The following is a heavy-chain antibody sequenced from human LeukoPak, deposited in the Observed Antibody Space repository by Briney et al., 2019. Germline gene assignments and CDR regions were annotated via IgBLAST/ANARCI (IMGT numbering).Heavy chain of an antibody. V-gene: IGHV1-46*02. J-gene: IGHJ4*02. CDR1: GYTFNSYY. CDR2: INPSGGST. CDR3: ARDRSIAVAGTRGYFDY. Sequence: ASVKVSCKASGYTFNSYYMHWVRQAPAQGLEWMGIINPSGGSTSYAQKFQGRVTMTRDTSTSTVYMELSSLRSEDTAVYYCARDRSIAVAGTRGYFDYWGQGTLVTVSS. D-gene: IGHD6-19*01.